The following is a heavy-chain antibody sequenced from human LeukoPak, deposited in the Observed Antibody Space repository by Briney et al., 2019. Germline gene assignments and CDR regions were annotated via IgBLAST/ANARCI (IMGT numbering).Heavy chain of an antibody. V-gene: IGHV3-48*01. CDR3: ARGLHLPDYLSPY. Sequence: PGGSLRLSCAASGFIFSDYSMNWVRQAPGKGLEWISYSSSSSNTIYYADSVKGRFTISRDNAKNALYLQMNSLRAEDTAVYYCARGLHLPDYLSPYWGQGTLVTVSS. D-gene: IGHD4-11*01. J-gene: IGHJ4*02. CDR1: GFIFSDYS. CDR2: SSSSSNTI.